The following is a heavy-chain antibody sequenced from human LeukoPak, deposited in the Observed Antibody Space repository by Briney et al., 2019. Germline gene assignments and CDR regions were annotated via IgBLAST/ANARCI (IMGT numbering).Heavy chain of an antibody. CDR2: IIPIFGTA. CDR3: ARQYYYDSSGSKPLNFDY. CDR1: GGTFSSYA. J-gene: IGHJ4*02. D-gene: IGHD3-22*01. Sequence: SVKVSCKASGGTFSSYAISWVRQAPGQGLEWMGGIIPIFGTANYAQKFQGRVTITTDESTSTAYMELSSLRSEDTAVYYCARQYYYDSSGSKPLNFDYWGQGTLVTVSS. V-gene: IGHV1-69*05.